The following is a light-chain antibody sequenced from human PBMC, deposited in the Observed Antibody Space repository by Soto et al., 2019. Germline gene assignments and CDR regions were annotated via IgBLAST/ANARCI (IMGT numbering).Light chain of an antibody. J-gene: IGKJ1*01. Sequence: EIVLTPSPGTLSLSPGERTTLACRASQSVSSSDLAWYRQKPGQAPRLLVYGASSRAPSIPDRFSGSGSGPDFTLTISRLEPEDFALYYCQQYSSTFWTLGQGTKVEIK. CDR1: QSVSSSD. CDR2: GAS. V-gene: IGKV3-20*01. CDR3: QQYSSTFWT.